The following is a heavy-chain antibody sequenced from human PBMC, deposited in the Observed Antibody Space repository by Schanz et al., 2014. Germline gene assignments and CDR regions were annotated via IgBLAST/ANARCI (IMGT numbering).Heavy chain of an antibody. J-gene: IGHJ4*02. Sequence: EVQLVESGGGLVKPGGSLRLSCAASGFTFSIYGMSWVRQAPGKGLEWVSRMIGSGSSVFYADSVKGRFTISRDNLKNTVYLQMNSLRAGDTAVYYCAMGGYQLHHWGQGTLVTVSS. CDR2: MIGSGSSV. CDR3: AMGGYQLHH. D-gene: IGHD1-7*01. CDR1: GFTFSIYG. V-gene: IGHV3-23*04.